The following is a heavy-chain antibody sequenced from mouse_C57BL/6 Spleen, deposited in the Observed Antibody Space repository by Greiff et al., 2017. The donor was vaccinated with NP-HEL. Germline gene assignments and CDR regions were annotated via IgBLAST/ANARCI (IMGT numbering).Heavy chain of an antibody. J-gene: IGHJ1*03. Sequence: VKLQESGAELVRPGASVTLSCKASGSTFTDYEMHLVKQTPVHGLEWIGAIDPETGGTAYNQKFKGKAILTADKSSSTAYMELRSLTSEDSAVYYCTRRTGRWYFDVWGTGTTVTVSS. CDR1: GSTFTDYE. CDR3: TRRTGRWYFDV. CDR2: IDPETGGT. V-gene: IGHV1-15*01. D-gene: IGHD4-1*01.